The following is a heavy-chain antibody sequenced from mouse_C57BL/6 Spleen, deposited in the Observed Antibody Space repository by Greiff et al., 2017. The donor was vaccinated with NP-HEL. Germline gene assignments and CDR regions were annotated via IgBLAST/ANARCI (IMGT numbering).Heavy chain of an antibody. V-gene: IGHV3-5*01. J-gene: IGHJ4*01. CDR1: GISITTGNYR. D-gene: IGHD1-1*01. Sequence: VQLQQSGPGLVKPSQTVFLTCTVTGISITTGNYRWSWIRQFPGNKLEWIGYIYYSGTITYNPSLPSRTTITRDTPKNQFFLEMNSVTAEDTATYYCARDRGYGRGYAMDYWGQGTSVTVSS. CDR3: ARDRGYGRGYAMDY. CDR2: IYYSGTI.